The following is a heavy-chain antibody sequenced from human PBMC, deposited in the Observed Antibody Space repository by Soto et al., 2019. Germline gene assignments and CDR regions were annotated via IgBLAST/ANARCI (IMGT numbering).Heavy chain of an antibody. V-gene: IGHV3-72*01. CDR1: GFTFSDHY. D-gene: IGHD4-4*01. CDR2: SRDKAKSYTT. Sequence: GGSLRLSCAASGFTFSDHYMDWVRQAPGKGLEWVGRSRDKAKSYTTGNAASVKGRFTISRDDSKNSLFLQMSSLKTEDTAVYYCASPGFNNYHDFDYWGQGTLVTVSS. J-gene: IGHJ4*02. CDR3: ASPGFNNYHDFDY.